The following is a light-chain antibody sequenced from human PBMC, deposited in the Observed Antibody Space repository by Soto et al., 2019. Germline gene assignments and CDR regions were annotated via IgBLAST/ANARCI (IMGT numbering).Light chain of an antibody. CDR2: DAS. CDR3: QQYYSYPQA. CDR1: QSISSW. V-gene: IGKV1-5*01. J-gene: IGKJ5*01. Sequence: DIQMTQSPSTLSASVGAILTITCRASQSISSWLAWYQQKPGKAPKLLIYDASSLESGVPSRFSGSGSGTEFTLTISSLQPDDFATYYCQQYYSYPQAFGQGTRLEIK.